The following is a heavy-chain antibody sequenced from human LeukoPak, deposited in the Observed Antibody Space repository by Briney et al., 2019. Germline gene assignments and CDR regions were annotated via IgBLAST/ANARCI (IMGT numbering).Heavy chain of an antibody. D-gene: IGHD3-3*01. J-gene: IGHJ4*02. CDR2: ISGSGGST. CDR1: GFTFSGYW. CDR3: AKWVHGLGDVDSVDY. Sequence: GGSLRLSCVASGFTFSGYWMTWVRQAPGKGLEWVSAISGSGGSTYYADSVKGRFTISRDNSKNTLYLQMNSLRAEDTAVYYCAKWVHGLGDVDSVDYWGQGTLVTVSS. V-gene: IGHV3-23*01.